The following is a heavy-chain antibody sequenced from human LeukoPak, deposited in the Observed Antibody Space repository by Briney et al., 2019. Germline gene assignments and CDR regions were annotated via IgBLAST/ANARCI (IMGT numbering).Heavy chain of an antibody. Sequence: SVKVSYKASGGTFSSYAISWVRQAPGQGLEWMGRIIPILGIANYAQKFQGRVTITADKSTSTAYMELSSLRSEDTAVYYCARDRSWLLGYSSFDYFDYWGQGTLVTVSS. D-gene: IGHD5-18*01. CDR1: GGTFSSYA. CDR2: IIPILGIA. V-gene: IGHV1-69*04. J-gene: IGHJ4*02. CDR3: ARDRSWLLGYSSFDYFDY.